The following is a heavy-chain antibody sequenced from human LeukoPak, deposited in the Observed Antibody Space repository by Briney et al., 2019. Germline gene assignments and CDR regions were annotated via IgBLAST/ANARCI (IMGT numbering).Heavy chain of an antibody. V-gene: IGHV3-30*02. Sequence: GGSLRLSCAASGFTFSSYGMHWVRQAPGKGLEWGTFIQYDGSNKYYADSVKRRFTISRDNSKNTVYLQMNSLRAEDTAVYYCARSLTMVRAYDYWGQGTLVTVSS. CDR1: GFTFSSYG. J-gene: IGHJ4*02. D-gene: IGHD3-10*01. CDR2: IQYDGSNK. CDR3: ARSLTMVRAYDY.